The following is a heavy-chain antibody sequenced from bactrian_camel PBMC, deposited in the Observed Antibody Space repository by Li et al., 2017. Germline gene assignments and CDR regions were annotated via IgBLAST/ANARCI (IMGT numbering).Heavy chain of an antibody. CDR2: MSPGGTGI. Sequence: SGGGLVQPGGSLRLSCAVSGFKFSDYHMSWVRQAPGKEREGVATMSPGGTGIFYAGSVKGRFTISQDNAKNTMYLLMNSLKPEDTAVYSCKTAGPYCSARYFDMWGQGTQVTVS. J-gene: IGHJ4*01. CDR3: KTAGPYCSARYFDM. CDR1: GFKFSDYH. D-gene: IGHD2*01. V-gene: IGHV3S40*01.